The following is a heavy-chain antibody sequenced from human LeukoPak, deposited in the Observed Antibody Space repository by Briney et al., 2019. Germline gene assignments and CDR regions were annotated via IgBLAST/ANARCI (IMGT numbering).Heavy chain of an antibody. CDR1: GFTFSSYS. J-gene: IGHJ4*02. Sequence: PGGSLRLSCPASGFTFSSYSMNWVRQAPGKGLEWVSSISSSSSYIYYADSVKGRFTISRDNAKNSLYLQMNSLRAEDTAVYYCAREMSSSSGFDYWGQGTLVTVSS. D-gene: IGHD6-6*01. CDR3: AREMSSSSGFDY. V-gene: IGHV3-21*01. CDR2: ISSSSSYI.